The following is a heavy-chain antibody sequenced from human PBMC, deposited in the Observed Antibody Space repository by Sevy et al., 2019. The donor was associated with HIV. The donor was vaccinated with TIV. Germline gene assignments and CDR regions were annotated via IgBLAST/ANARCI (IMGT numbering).Heavy chain of an antibody. CDR2: IYSGGST. CDR3: AKRRVQSGLSGGGANYGMDV. V-gene: IGHV3-53*01. CDR1: GFTVSSDY. Sequence: GGSLRLSCAASGFTVSSDYMSWVRQAPGKGLEYVSVIYSGGSTYYADSVKGRFTISRDNSRNTLYLQMNSLRAEDTAIYYCAKRRVQSGLSGGGANYGMDVCGRGTTVTVSS. D-gene: IGHD2-8*02. J-gene: IGHJ6*02.